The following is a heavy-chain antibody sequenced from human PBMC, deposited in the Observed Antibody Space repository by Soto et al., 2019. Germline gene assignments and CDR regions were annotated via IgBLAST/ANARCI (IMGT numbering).Heavy chain of an antibody. CDR3: ASGNNLFLF. J-gene: IGHJ4*02. CDR1: GGSINNAF. Sequence: QVHLQESGPGLVEPSETLSLSCLVSGGSINNAFWNWIRHTPGKGLKWIGYIYSTCYVAYSPSLESRATVSMAKARKQVSLRSTAVTAEDTSTYYSASGNNLFLFWVQGTPDTASS. D-gene: IGHD1-20*01. V-gene: IGHV4-4*08. CDR2: IYSTCYV.